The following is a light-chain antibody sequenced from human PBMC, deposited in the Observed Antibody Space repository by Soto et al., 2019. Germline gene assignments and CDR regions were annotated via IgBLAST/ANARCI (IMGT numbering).Light chain of an antibody. CDR2: DAS. CDR3: QPYNSYSRT. Sequence: DIQMTQSPSTLSASVGERVAISCRASQSISGWLAWYQQKPGKAPKLLIYDASSLESGVPSRFSGSGSETEFTLTISSLQPDDSATYYCQPYNSYSRTFGQGTKVDIK. J-gene: IGKJ1*01. V-gene: IGKV1-5*01. CDR1: QSISGW.